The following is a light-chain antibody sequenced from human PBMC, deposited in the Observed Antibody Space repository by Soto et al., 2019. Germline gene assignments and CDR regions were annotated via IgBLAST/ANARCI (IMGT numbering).Light chain of an antibody. CDR2: GAS. V-gene: IGKV3-20*01. CDR3: QKYGSSALT. CDR1: QSVSSIY. J-gene: IGKJ4*01. Sequence: EIVLTQSPGTLSLSQGERATLSCSASQSVSSIYLAWYQQKPGQAPRLLIYGASSRPTGIPDRFSGSGSGTDFTLTISRLEPEDFAVYSCQKYGSSALTFGGGTKVDIK.